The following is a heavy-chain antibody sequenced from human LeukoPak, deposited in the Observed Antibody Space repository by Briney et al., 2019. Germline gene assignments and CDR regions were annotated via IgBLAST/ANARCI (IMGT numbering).Heavy chain of an antibody. CDR2: ISGSGGST. Sequence: PGGSLGLSCAASGFTFSSYAMSWVRQAPGKGLEWVSAISGSGGSTYYADSVKGRFTISRDNSKNTVYLQMNSLRGEDTAIYYCAPNWNLDYWGQGSLVTVSS. J-gene: IGHJ4*02. D-gene: IGHD1-1*01. CDR3: APNWNLDY. V-gene: IGHV3-23*01. CDR1: GFTFSSYA.